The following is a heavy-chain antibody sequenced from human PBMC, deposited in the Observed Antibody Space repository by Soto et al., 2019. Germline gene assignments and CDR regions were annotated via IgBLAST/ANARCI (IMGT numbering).Heavy chain of an antibody. Sequence: EVQLLEAGGGLVQPGGSLRLSCAASGFTFSSYAMSWVRQAPGKGLEWGSAISGGGASTYYADSVKGRFTISRDNSQNALYLQMNSLRAEDSAVYYCAKDPRYCGGHCYAAIQCAFDIWGQGTMVTVSS. CDR2: ISGGGAST. D-gene: IGHD2-21*02. CDR1: GFTFSSYA. J-gene: IGHJ3*02. CDR3: AKDPRYCGGHCYAAIQCAFDI. V-gene: IGHV3-23*01.